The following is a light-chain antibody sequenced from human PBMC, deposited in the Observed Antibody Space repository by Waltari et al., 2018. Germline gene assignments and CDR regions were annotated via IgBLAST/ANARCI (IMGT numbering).Light chain of an antibody. CDR3: MQGLQWPLT. J-gene: IGKJ4*01. CDR1: QSLLYSNGNTY. V-gene: IGKV2-28*01. CDR2: MGS. Sequence: DIVMTQSPLSLPVTPGEPAAISCRSSQSLLYSNGNTYLNWYLQKPGQSPQVLVYMGSNRASGVPDRFSGTGSGTDFTLKISRVEAEDVGVYYCMQGLQWPLTFGEGTKVEIK.